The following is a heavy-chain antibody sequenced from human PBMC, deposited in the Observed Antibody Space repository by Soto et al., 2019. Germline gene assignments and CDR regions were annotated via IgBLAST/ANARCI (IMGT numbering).Heavy chain of an antibody. J-gene: IGHJ2*01. Sequence: QVQLVQSGAVVKKPGASVKVSCKASGYTFTSYDINWVRQATGQGLEWMGWMNPNSGNTGYAQKFQGRVTMTRNTSISTAYMELSSLRSEDTAVYYCARAPIVVVPAADWYFDLWGRGTLVTVSS. D-gene: IGHD2-2*01. CDR2: MNPNSGNT. CDR3: ARAPIVVVPAADWYFDL. CDR1: GYTFTSYD. V-gene: IGHV1-8*01.